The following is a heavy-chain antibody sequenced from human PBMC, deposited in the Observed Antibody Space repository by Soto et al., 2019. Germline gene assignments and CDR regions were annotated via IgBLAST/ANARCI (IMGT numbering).Heavy chain of an antibody. CDR2: IGPSDSDT. J-gene: IGHJ5*02. V-gene: IGHV5-51*01. CDR3: VKRISDVSIPGPWFDP. D-gene: IGHD3-3*02. CDR1: EYRFNTYW. Sequence: XESLKLSWRYSEYRFNTYWIALVRQMPGKGLEWMGIIGPSDSDTQYSPAFKGQVTISADKAINTVYLQWGRLKASDSAMYYCVKRISDVSIPGPWFDPWGQGTLVTVSS.